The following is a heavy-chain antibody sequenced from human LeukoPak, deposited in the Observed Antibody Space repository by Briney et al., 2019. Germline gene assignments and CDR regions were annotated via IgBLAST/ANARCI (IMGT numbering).Heavy chain of an antibody. CDR2: ISGSGDNT. CDR3: AKRSGYTTGWFFDF. J-gene: IGHJ4*02. D-gene: IGHD6-19*01. CDR1: GFSFSSYA. V-gene: IGHV3-23*01. Sequence: PGGSLRLSCAASGFSFSSYAMSWVRQAPGKGLEWVSSISGSGDNTYYAESVKGRFTISRDNSKNTLFLQMNSLRAEDTAVFYCAKRSGYTTGWFFDFWGQGTLVTVYS.